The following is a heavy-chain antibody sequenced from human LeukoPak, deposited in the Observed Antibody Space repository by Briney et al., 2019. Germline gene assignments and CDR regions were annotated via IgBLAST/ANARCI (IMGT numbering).Heavy chain of an antibody. V-gene: IGHV4-61*02. J-gene: IGHJ6*03. Sequence: SEILSLTCIVSGGSISSSSYYWSWIRQPAGKGLEWIGRIYTSGSTNYNPSLRSRVTMSVDTSKNQFSLKLSSVTAADTAVYYCARDRPGYYMDVWGKGTTVTVSS. CDR2: IYTSGST. CDR1: GGSISSSSYY. CDR3: ARDRPGYYMDV.